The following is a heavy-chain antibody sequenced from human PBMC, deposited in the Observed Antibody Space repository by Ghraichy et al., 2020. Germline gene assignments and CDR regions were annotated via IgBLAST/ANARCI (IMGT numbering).Heavy chain of an antibody. V-gene: IGHV3-30*18. Sequence: SLRLSCAASGFTFNSYGMHWVRQAPGKGLEWVAAVSKEGRNEYYADSVKGRFTISRDNSRTMLYLQMNSLRAEDAAVYYCAKSGSGGDLLDHWGQGTLVTVSS. J-gene: IGHJ4*02. CDR3: AKSGSGGDLLDH. CDR1: GFTFNSYG. CDR2: VSKEGRNE. D-gene: IGHD4-17*01.